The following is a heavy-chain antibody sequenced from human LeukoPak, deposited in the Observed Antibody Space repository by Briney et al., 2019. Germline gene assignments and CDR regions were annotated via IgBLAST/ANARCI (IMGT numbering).Heavy chain of an antibody. CDR1: GYTFTSYA. CDR3: ARDYYDTSGYFYGSNY. D-gene: IGHD3-22*01. V-gene: IGHV1-18*01. Sequence: ASVKVSCKASGYTFTSYAITWVRQAPGQGLEWMGWISVYSGNTHYAQKLQGRVTMTTDTSTTTAYMELRSLRSDDTAVYYCARDYYDTSGYFYGSNYWGQGTLVTVSS. J-gene: IGHJ4*02. CDR2: ISVYSGNT.